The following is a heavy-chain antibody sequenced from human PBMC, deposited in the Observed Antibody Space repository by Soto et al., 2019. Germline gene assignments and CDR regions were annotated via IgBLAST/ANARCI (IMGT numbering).Heavy chain of an antibody. V-gene: IGHV3-48*02. CDR2: ISSGSKTI. CDR1: GFTFSGYS. D-gene: IGHD1-26*01. CDR3: AREDILGARSFDY. Sequence: EVQLVESGGGLVQWGGSLRLSCAASGFTFSGYSVNWVRQAPGKGLEWVSYISSGSKTIYYADSVKDRFTVSRDNARNSQYLQMNSLRDEDTAVYYCAREDILGARSFDYWGQGTLVTVSS. J-gene: IGHJ4*02.